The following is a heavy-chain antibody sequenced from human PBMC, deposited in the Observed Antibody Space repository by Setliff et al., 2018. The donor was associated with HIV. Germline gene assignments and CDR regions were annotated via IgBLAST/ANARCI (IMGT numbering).Heavy chain of an antibody. D-gene: IGHD3-22*01. CDR3: ARDTYDSRGYFFGY. J-gene: IGHJ4*02. CDR1: GGSISSGVFY. Sequence: SETLSLTCTVSGGSISSGVFYWSWIRQPPGKGLEWIGEINHSGNTNYNPSLERRVTISADTSQNQFSLHLTSVTAADTAVYYCARDTYDSRGYFFGYWGQGTLVTVSS. CDR2: INHSGNT. V-gene: IGHV4-39*07.